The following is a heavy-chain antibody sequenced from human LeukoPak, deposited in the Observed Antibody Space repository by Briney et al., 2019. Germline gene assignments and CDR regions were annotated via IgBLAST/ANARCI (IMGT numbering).Heavy chain of an antibody. V-gene: IGHV4-34*01. J-gene: IGHJ4*02. CDR1: GGSFSGYY. CDR2: INHSGST. Sequence: SETLSLTCAVYGGSFSGYYWGWIRQPPGEGLEWIGEINHSGSTNYNPSLKSRVTISVDTSKNQFSLKLSSVTAADTAVYYCASSGYYRGRVDYWGQGTLVTVSS. CDR3: ASSGYYRGRVDY. D-gene: IGHD3-22*01.